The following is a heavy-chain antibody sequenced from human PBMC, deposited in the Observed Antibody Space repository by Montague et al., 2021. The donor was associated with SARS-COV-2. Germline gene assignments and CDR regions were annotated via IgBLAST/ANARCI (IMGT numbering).Heavy chain of an antibody. J-gene: IGHJ5*02. V-gene: IGHV4-59*11. CDR3: ARVGLNNWFDP. Sequence: SETLSLTCSVSNGSITSHFWRWIRQPPGKRLERIGFIYYRGSTNYNPSLESRVTISVDTSKNQFSLKLRSMTAVDTAVCYCARVGLNNWFDPWGQGTLVIVSS. CDR2: IYYRGST. CDR1: NGSITSHF.